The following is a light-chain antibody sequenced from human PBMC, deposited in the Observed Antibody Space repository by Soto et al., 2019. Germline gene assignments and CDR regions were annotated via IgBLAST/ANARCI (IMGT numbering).Light chain of an antibody. J-gene: IGKJ3*01. Sequence: EIVMTQSPATLSVSPGERATLSCRASQSVSSNLAWYQQKPGQAPRLLIYGASTRATGIPARCSGSGSGTEFTLTISSLQSEDFAVYYYQQYNTWPTFGPGTKVDIK. CDR3: QQYNTWPT. V-gene: IGKV3-15*01. CDR2: GAS. CDR1: QSVSSN.